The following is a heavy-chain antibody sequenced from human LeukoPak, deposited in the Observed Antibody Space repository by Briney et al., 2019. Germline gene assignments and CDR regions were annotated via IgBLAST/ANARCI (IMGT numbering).Heavy chain of an antibody. D-gene: IGHD3-10*01. J-gene: IGHJ6*02. CDR2: ISYDGSNK. CDR3: AKDRGLWFPHGMDV. V-gene: IGHV3-30*18. Sequence: PGRSLRLSCAASGFTFSSYGMHWVRQAPGKGLEWVAVISYDGSNKYYADSVKGRFTISRDNSKNTLYLQMNSLRAEDTAVYYYAKDRGLWFPHGMDVWGQGTTVTVSS. CDR1: GFTFSSYG.